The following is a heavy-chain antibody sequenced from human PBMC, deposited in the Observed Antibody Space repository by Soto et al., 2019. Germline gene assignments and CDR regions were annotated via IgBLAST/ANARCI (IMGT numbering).Heavy chain of an antibody. CDR3: ARWVQDIVVVPAAISGMDV. Sequence: ASVKVSCKASGYTLTSYYMHWVRQAPGQGLEWMGIINPSGGSTSYAQKFQGRVTMTRDTSTSTVYMELSSLRSEDTAVYYCARWVQDIVVVPAAISGMDVWGQGTTVTVSS. CDR1: GYTLTSYY. CDR2: INPSGGST. V-gene: IGHV1-46*01. J-gene: IGHJ6*02. D-gene: IGHD2-2*02.